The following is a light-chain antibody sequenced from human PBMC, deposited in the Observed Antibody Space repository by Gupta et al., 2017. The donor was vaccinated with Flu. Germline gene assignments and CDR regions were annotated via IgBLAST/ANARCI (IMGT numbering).Light chain of an antibody. J-gene: IGKJ1*01. V-gene: IGKV1-5*03. Sequence: IQMTQSPSTLSASVGDRVTITCRASQSISDWLAWYQQKPGKAPNLLIYKASSLESGVPSRFSGSRSGTEFTLTISSLQPDDFATYYCQQYYTYPWAFGQGTKVEIK. CDR1: QSISDW. CDR3: QQYYTYPWA. CDR2: KAS.